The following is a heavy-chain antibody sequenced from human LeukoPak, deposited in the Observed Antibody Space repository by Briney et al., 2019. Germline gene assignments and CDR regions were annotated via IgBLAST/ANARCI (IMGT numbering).Heavy chain of an antibody. CDR2: ISGSGGST. D-gene: IGHD5-12*01. J-gene: IGHJ4*02. Sequence: GGSLRLSCAASGFTFSSYAMSWVRQAPGKGLEWVSAISGSGGSTYYADSVKGRFTISRDNSKSTLYPQMNSLRAEDTAVYYCAKGGYSGYDFDYWGQGTLVAVSS. V-gene: IGHV3-23*01. CDR3: AKGGYSGYDFDY. CDR1: GFTFSSYA.